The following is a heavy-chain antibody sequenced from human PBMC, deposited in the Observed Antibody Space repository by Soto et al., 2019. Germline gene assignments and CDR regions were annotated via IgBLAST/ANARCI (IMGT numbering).Heavy chain of an antibody. D-gene: IGHD1-26*01. CDR3: AREDMSGTYYFDY. CDR1: GAPVSSETHI. Sequence: QVQLQESGPGLVKPSETLSLTCTVSGAPVSSETHIWTWIRQPPGKGLEWIGYMYYSGITNSNPALKSRVTLSVDRSRNQFSLSLNSVTAADTAVYYCAREDMSGTYYFDYWGPGMQVTVSS. J-gene: IGHJ4*02. CDR2: MYYSGIT. V-gene: IGHV4-61*01.